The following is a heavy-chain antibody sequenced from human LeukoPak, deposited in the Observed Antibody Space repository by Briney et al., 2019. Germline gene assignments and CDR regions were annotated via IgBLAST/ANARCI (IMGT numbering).Heavy chain of an antibody. J-gene: IGHJ4*02. V-gene: IGHV3-23*01. CDR1: GFTFSSYA. Sequence: GSLRLSCAASGFTFSSYAMSWVRQAPGKGLEWVSAISGSGGSTYYADSVKGRFTISRDNSKNTLYLQMNSLRAEDTAVYYCAKWVGYSYGYNYWGQGTLVTVSS. CDR3: AKWVGYSYGYNY. CDR2: ISGSGGST. D-gene: IGHD5-18*01.